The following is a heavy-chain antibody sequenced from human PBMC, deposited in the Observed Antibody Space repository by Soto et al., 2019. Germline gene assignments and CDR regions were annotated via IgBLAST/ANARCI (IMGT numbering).Heavy chain of an antibody. CDR3: ARRRKGSRSLGTMDYYYGMDV. V-gene: IGHV4-39*01. CDR1: GGSISSSSYY. Sequence: PSETLSLTCTVSGGSISSSSYYWGWIRQPPGKGLEWIGSIYYSGSTYYNPSLKSRVTISVDTSKNQFSLKLSSVTAADTAVYYCARRRKGSRSLGTMDYYYGMDVWGQGTTVT. CDR2: IYYSGST. D-gene: IGHD3-10*01. J-gene: IGHJ6*02.